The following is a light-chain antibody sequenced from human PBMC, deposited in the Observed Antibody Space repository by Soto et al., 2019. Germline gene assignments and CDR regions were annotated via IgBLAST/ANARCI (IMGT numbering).Light chain of an antibody. CDR1: QSLSSNF. Sequence: EIVMTQSPATLSVSPGERATLSCRASQSLSSNFFARYQQNPGQPPRPLIYDSSTRATGFPDRFSGSGSGTDFTLTIIRLEPEDFAVYYCQQYDISPWTFGQGTKVDI. CDR3: QQYDISPWT. J-gene: IGKJ1*01. V-gene: IGKV3-20*01. CDR2: DSS.